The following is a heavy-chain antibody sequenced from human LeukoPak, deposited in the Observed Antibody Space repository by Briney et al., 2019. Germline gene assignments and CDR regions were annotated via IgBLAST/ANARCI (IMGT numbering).Heavy chain of an antibody. CDR1: GGSFSGYY. Sequence: SETLSLTCAVYGGSFSGYYWSWIRQPPGKGLEWIGEINHSGSTNYNPSLKSRVTISVDTSKNQFSLKLSSVTAADTAVYYCARGNRGGLAAAVFDYRGQGTLVTVSS. CDR2: INHSGST. D-gene: IGHD6-13*01. CDR3: ARGNRGGLAAAVFDY. V-gene: IGHV4-34*01. J-gene: IGHJ4*02.